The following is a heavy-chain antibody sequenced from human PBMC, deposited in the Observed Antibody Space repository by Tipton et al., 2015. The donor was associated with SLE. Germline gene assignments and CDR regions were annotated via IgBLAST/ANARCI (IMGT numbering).Heavy chain of an antibody. J-gene: IGHJ3*01. CDR1: SGSFSDYW. D-gene: IGHD1-1*01. Sequence: TLSLTCAAYSGSFSDYWWSWIRQPPGKGLEWIASMSYSGRTYYNPSLKSRVTISVDSSKNHFSLNLSSVTAAGTAVYFCARHDDTGKHVTAFDVWGQGTMVTVSS. CDR3: ARHDDTGKHVTAFDV. CDR2: MSYSGRT. V-gene: IGHV4-34*01.